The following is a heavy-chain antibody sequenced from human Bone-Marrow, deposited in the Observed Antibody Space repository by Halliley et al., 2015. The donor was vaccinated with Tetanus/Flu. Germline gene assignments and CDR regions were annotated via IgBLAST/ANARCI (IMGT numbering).Heavy chain of an antibody. CDR2: NGGRI. J-gene: IGHJ6*02. D-gene: IGHD2-2*01. CDR3: ARSRDNWNYYGLDL. Sequence: NGGRISYGGSVKGRFTVSRDNAKNSLYLEMSNLRAEDTAVYYCARSRDNWNYYGLDLWGQGTAVTVSS. V-gene: IGHV3-20*03.